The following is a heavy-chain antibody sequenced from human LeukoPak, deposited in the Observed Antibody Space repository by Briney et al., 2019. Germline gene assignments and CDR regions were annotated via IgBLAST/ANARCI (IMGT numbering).Heavy chain of an antibody. D-gene: IGHD1-26*01. CDR3: ARVGSGSYFRWGSFDY. CDR2: IIPIFGTA. CDR1: GGTFSSYA. V-gene: IGHV1-69*13. J-gene: IGHJ4*02. Sequence: SVKVSCKASGGTFSSYAISWVRQAPGQGLEWMGGIIPIFGTANYAQKFQGRVTITADESTSTAYMELSSLRSEDTAVYYCARVGSGSYFRWGSFDYWGQGTLVTVST.